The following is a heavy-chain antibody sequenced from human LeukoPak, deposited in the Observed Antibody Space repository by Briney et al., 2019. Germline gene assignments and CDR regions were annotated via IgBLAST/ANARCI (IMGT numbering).Heavy chain of an antibody. CDR2: ISNDGTNE. Sequence: GGSLRLSCAASRFTFSTYAMHWVRQAPGKGLEWVAGISNDGTNEDHADSVKGRFTISRDNSKNTLYVQMNSLRAEDTAIYYCARDRIAVAGMGAFQHWGQGTLVTVSS. V-gene: IGHV3-30-3*01. J-gene: IGHJ1*01. CDR1: RFTFSTYA. CDR3: ARDRIAVAGMGAFQH. D-gene: IGHD6-19*01.